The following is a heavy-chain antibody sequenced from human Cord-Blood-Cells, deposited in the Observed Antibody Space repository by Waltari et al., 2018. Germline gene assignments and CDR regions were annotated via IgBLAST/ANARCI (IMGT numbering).Heavy chain of an antibody. Sequence: QLQLQESGPGLVKPSQTLSLTCTVSGGSISSGGYYWSWIRQHPGKGLEWIGYIYYSGSTYYNPSLKSRVTISVDTSKNQFSLKLSSVTAADTAVYYCAGQGSGSYYEDYWGQGTLVTVSS. CDR2: IYYSGST. V-gene: IGHV4-31*03. CDR1: GGSISSGGYY. J-gene: IGHJ4*02. CDR3: AGQGSGSYYEDY. D-gene: IGHD3-10*01.